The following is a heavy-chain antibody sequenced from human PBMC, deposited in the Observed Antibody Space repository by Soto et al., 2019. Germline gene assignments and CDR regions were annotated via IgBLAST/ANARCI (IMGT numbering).Heavy chain of an antibody. CDR3: ATGRIAAADRDWFDP. Sequence: SVKVSCKASGCTFSSYAISWVRQAPGQGLEWMGGIIPIFGTANYAQKFQGRVTITADKSTSTAYMELSSLRSEDTAVYYCATGRIAAADRDWFDPWGQGTLVTVSS. V-gene: IGHV1-69*06. CDR2: IIPIFGTA. D-gene: IGHD6-13*01. J-gene: IGHJ5*02. CDR1: GCTFSSYA.